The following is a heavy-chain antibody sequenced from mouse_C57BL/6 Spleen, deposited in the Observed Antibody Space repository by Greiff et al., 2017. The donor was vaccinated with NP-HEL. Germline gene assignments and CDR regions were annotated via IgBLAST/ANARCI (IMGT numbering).Heavy chain of an antibody. CDR3: ARNEGFSYYFDY. Sequence: QVQLQQPGAELVKPGASVKMSCKASGYTFTSYWITWVKQRPGQGLEWIGDIYPGSGSTNYNEKFKSKAILTVDTSSSTAYMQLSSLTSEDSAVYYCARNEGFSYYFDYWGQGTTLTVSS. CDR2: IYPGSGST. J-gene: IGHJ2*01. CDR1: GYTFTSYW. V-gene: IGHV1-55*01.